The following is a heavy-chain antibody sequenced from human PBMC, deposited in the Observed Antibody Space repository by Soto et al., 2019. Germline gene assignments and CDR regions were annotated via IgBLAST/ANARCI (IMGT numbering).Heavy chain of an antibody. CDR3: AKDGGRDYGDYAKDY. CDR2: ISGSGGST. D-gene: IGHD4-17*01. J-gene: IGHJ4*02. CDR1: GFTFSSYA. V-gene: IGHV3-23*01. Sequence: LSGADSGFTFSSYAMSWVRQAPWKGLEWVSAISGSGGSTYYADSVKGRFTISRDNSKNTLYLQMNSLRAEDTAVYYCAKDGGRDYGDYAKDYWGQGTLVTVSS.